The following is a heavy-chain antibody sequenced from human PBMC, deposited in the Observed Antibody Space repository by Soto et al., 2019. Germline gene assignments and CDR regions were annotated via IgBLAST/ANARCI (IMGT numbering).Heavy chain of an antibody. D-gene: IGHD6-19*01. CDR1: GLTFNKYW. J-gene: IGHJ6*02. V-gene: IGHV3-7*03. Sequence: PGGSLRLSCAASGLTFNKYWKTWVRQAPGKGLEWVATIKHDGSEKSNLDSVEGRFTISIDNASNSLSLQMNSLRVEDTAVYFCAYVPGSQGYLGLDVWGQGTTVTVSS. CDR2: IKHDGSEK. CDR3: AYVPGSQGYLGLDV.